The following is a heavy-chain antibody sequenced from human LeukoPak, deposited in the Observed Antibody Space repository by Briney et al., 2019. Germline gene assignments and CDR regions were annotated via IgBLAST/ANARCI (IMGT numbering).Heavy chain of an antibody. CDR3: AKVVGSGSYKLPYDY. CDR1: GFTFDDYV. D-gene: IGHD3-10*01. V-gene: IGHV3-43*02. Sequence: PGGSLRLSCAASGFTFDDYVMHWVRQAPGRGLEWVSLISGDGGRAYYADSVKGRFTISRDNSKNSLYMQMNSLRTEDTALYYCAKVVGSGSYKLPYDYWGQGTLVTVSS. J-gene: IGHJ4*02. CDR2: ISGDGGRA.